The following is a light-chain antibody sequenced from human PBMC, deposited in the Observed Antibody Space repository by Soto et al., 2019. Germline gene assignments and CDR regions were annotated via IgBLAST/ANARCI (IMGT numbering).Light chain of an antibody. CDR3: QQFNQWPLT. V-gene: IGKV3-15*01. J-gene: IGKJ4*01. CDR1: QSVYSN. CDR2: GSF. Sequence: EIVMTQSPATLSVSPGERATLSCRASQSVYSNLAWYQQKPGQAPRLLIHGSFTRATGIPARFSGSGSGTEFTLTISSLQSEDFAVYYCQQFNQWPLTFGGGTKVEIK.